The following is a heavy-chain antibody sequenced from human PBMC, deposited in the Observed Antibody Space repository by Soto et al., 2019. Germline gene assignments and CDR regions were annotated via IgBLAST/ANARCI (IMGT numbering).Heavy chain of an antibody. CDR1: GFTFTSST. V-gene: IGHV3-21*06. Sequence: MQLVESGGGLVKPGGSLRLSCAASGFTFTSSTMKWVRQAPGKGLEWVSSISSGSSDKYYADSVKGRFTISRDDAKNSVYLQMKGLRAEDSAVYYCVRLDCCGTSCYFYGLDVWGQGTTVTVSS. CDR3: VRLDCCGTSCYFYGLDV. CDR2: ISSGSSDK. D-gene: IGHD2-2*01. J-gene: IGHJ6*02.